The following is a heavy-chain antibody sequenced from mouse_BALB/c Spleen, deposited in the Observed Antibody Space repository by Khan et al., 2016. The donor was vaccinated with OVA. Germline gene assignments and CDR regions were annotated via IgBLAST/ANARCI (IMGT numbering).Heavy chain of an antibody. Sequence: VQLQESGPGLVAPSQSLSITCTVSGFSLSRYNIHWVRQPPGKGLEWLGMIWGGGVTDYNSTLKSRLSIYKDNSKSQVFLKMNSLQTDDTAMYYCARAYYRYDGYYAMDFWGQGTSVTVSS. V-gene: IGHV2-6-4*01. CDR2: IWGGGVT. CDR1: GFSLSRYN. D-gene: IGHD2-14*01. CDR3: ARAYYRYDGYYAMDF. J-gene: IGHJ4*01.